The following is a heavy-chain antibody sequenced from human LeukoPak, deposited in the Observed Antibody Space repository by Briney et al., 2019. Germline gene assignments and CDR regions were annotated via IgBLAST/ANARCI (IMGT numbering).Heavy chain of an antibody. V-gene: IGHV3-30*18. CDR1: GFTFSSYG. J-gene: IGHJ6*02. CDR2: ISYDGSNK. Sequence: GRSLRLSCAASGFTFSSYGMHWVRQAPGKGLEWVAVISYDGSNKYYADSVKGRFTISRDNSKNTLYLQMNSLRAEDTAVYYCAKDSNPWSRRYYYYGMDVWGQGTTVTVPS. D-gene: IGHD1-14*01. CDR3: AKDSNPWSRRYYYYGMDV.